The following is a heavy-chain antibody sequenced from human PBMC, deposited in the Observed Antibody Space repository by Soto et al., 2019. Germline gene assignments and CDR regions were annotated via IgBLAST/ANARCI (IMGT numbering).Heavy chain of an antibody. J-gene: IGHJ2*01. Sequence: ETLSLTCTVSGGSISSYYWSWIRQPPGKGLEWIGYIYYSGSTNYNPSLKSRVTISVDTSKNQFSLKLSSVTAADTAVYYCASLRARNKPNYWYFDLWGRGTLVTVS. CDR2: IYYSGST. V-gene: IGHV4-59*01. CDR1: GGSISSYY. D-gene: IGHD6-6*01. CDR3: ASLRARNKPNYWYFDL.